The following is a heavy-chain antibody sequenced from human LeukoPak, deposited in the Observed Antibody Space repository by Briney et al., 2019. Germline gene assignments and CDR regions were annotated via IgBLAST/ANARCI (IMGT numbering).Heavy chain of an antibody. Sequence: GALRLSCAASGFTFSSYAMSWVRQAPGKGLEWVSAISGSGSSTYYADSVKGRFTISRDNSKNTLYLQMNSLRAEDTAVYYCAKEWENYDFWSGSDYWGQGTLVTVSS. J-gene: IGHJ4*02. V-gene: IGHV3-23*01. CDR2: ISGSGSST. CDR1: GFTFSSYA. D-gene: IGHD3-3*01. CDR3: AKEWENYDFWSGSDY.